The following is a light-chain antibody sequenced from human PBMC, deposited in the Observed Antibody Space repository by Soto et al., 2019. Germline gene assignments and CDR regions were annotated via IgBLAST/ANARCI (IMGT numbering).Light chain of an antibody. CDR1: QSVSSSY. Sequence: EIVLTQSPGTLSLSPGERATLSCRASQSVSSSYLAWYQRRPGQAPRLLIHGASSRATGIPDRFSGSGSGTDFTLTITRLEPEDFAVYFCQQSGSSPYTFGQGTKLEVK. V-gene: IGKV3-20*01. J-gene: IGKJ2*01. CDR2: GAS. CDR3: QQSGSSPYT.